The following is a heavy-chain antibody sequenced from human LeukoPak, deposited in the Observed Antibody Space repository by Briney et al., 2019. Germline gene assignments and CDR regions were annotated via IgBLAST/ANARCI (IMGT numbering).Heavy chain of an antibody. CDR3: ARGTYYYDSSGYPTDY. CDR2: IWYDGSNK. Sequence: PGGSLRLSCAASGFTFSSYGMHWVRQAPGKGLEWAAVIWYDGSNKYYADSVKGRFTISRDNSKNTLYLQMNSLRAEDTAVYYCARGTYYYDSSGYPTDYWGQGTLVTVSS. D-gene: IGHD3-22*01. J-gene: IGHJ4*02. V-gene: IGHV3-33*01. CDR1: GFTFSSYG.